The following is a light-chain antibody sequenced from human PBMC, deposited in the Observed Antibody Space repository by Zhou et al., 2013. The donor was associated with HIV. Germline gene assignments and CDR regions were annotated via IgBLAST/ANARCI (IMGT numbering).Light chain of an antibody. CDR2: DTS. CDR3: QQRGNWPLT. CDR1: QSVGQN. V-gene: IGKV3-11*01. J-gene: IGKJ3*01. Sequence: IVLTQSPATLSLSPGERATLSCRASQSVGQNLGWYQQKPGQAPRLLIYDTSSRATGIPARFSGSGSGTDFTLTISNLEPEDFAVYYCQQRGNWPLTFGPGTKVD.